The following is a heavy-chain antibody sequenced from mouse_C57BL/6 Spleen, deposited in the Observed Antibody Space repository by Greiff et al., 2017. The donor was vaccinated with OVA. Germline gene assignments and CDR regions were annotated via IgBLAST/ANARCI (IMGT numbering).Heavy chain of an antibody. D-gene: IGHD2-3*01. J-gene: IGHJ4*01. CDR3: ARTGYYPFYYYAMDY. V-gene: IGHV1-72*01. CDR2: ISPNICGT. Sequence: VELEQTLSYLFKPGASFPLSSTSSFSPFPLSFLPFFPPRPFLFLSWIFLISPNICGTKYNAHFNSKATLTVDKPSSTAYMQLSSLTSEDSAVYYCARTGYYPFYYYAMDYWGQGTSVTVSS. CDR1: FSPFPLSF.